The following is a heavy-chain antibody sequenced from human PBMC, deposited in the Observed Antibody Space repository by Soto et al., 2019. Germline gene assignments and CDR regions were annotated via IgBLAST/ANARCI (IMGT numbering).Heavy chain of an antibody. CDR3: ARLPVLRYFDWLLQRRIPLGMDV. D-gene: IGHD3-9*01. CDR1: GYTFTSYD. V-gene: IGHV1-8*01. CDR2: MNPNSGNT. J-gene: IGHJ6*02. Sequence: GASVKVSCKASGYTFTSYDIIWVRQATGQGLEWMGWMNPNSGNTGYAQKFQGRVTMTRNTSISTAYMELSSLRSEDTAVYYCARLPVLRYFDWLLQRRIPLGMDVWGRGTTVTVSS.